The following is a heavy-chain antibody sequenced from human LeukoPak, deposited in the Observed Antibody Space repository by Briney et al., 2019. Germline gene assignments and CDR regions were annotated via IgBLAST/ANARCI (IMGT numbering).Heavy chain of an antibody. V-gene: IGHV1-18*04. CDR1: GYTFTGYY. J-gene: IGHJ4*02. Sequence: GASVKVSCKASGYTFTGYYMHWVRQAPGQGPEWMGWISPYNDNTNYAQKLQGRATLTTDTSTSTAYMELRSLRSDDTAVYYCARHFYGSGTYYHFDYWGQGTLVTVSS. D-gene: IGHD3-10*01. CDR2: ISPYNDNT. CDR3: ARHFYGSGTYYHFDY.